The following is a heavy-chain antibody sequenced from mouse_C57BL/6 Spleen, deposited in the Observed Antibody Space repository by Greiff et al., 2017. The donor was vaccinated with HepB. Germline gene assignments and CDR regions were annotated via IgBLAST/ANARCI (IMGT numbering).Heavy chain of an antibody. CDR3: ARMGGIRRGKSWYFDV. D-gene: IGHD2-12*01. V-gene: IGHV8-8*01. CDR1: GFSLSTFGMG. Sequence: QVTLKESGPGILQPSQTLSLTCSFSGFSLSTFGMGVGWIRQPSGKGLEWLAHIWWDDDKYYNPALKSRLTISKDTSKNQVFLKIANVDTADTATYYSARMGGIRRGKSWYFDVWGTGTTVTVSS. J-gene: IGHJ1*03. CDR2: IWWDDDK.